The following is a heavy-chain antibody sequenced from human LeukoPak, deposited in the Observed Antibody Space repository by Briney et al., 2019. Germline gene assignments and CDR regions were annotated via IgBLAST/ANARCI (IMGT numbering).Heavy chain of an antibody. CDR1: GFRFNTYA. Sequence: GGSLRLSCAASGFRFNTYAMVWVRQAPGKGLEWVAVLWNDGSKKYYTDSVRGRFTISRDDSKNTLYLQMNSLGAEDTALYYCARSRHGSSSGAGDDFDCWGQGTLVTVSS. D-gene: IGHD6-6*01. J-gene: IGHJ4*02. CDR2: LWNDGSKK. V-gene: IGHV3-33*08. CDR3: ARSRHGSSSGAGDDFDC.